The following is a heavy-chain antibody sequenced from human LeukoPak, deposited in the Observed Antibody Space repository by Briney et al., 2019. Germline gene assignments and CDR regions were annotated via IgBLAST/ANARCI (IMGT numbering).Heavy chain of an antibody. Sequence: SETLSLTCTVSGGSISSGGYYWSWIRQHPGKGLEWIGYIYYSGSTYYNPSLKSRVTISVDTSKNQFSLKLSSVTAADTAVYYCARVDYDSSGYYYYYMDVWGKGTTVTVSS. CDR1: GGSISSGGYY. D-gene: IGHD3-22*01. J-gene: IGHJ6*03. CDR3: ARVDYDSSGYYYYYMDV. CDR2: IYYSGST. V-gene: IGHV4-31*03.